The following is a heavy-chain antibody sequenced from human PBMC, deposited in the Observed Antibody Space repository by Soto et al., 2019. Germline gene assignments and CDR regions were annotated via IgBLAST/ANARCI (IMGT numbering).Heavy chain of an antibody. CDR3: AGDKGPPRDYVWGSYRPLYYFDY. D-gene: IGHD3-16*02. V-gene: IGHV1-46*01. Sequence: ASVKVSCKASGYTFTSYYMHWVRQAPGQGLEWMGIINPSGGSTSYAQKFQGRVTMTRDTSTSTVYMELSSLRSEDTAVYYCAGDKGPPRDYVWGSYRPLYYFDYWGQGTLVTVSS. CDR1: GYTFTSYY. J-gene: IGHJ4*02. CDR2: INPSGGST.